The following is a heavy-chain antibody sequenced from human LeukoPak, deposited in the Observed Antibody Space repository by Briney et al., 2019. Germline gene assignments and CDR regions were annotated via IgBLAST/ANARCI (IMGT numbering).Heavy chain of an antibody. D-gene: IGHD4-23*01. CDR1: GVAMSGYD. Sequence: SETLSLTCTVSGVAMSGYDMTWIRQSPGPGLEWIGNIYDSTNIKKNPSLKSRITISAAPSTNQMSLMLSSVPAADLAVYYCARHGGRWAFDIWGQGTMVTVSS. J-gene: IGHJ3*02. CDR2: IYDSTNI. V-gene: IGHV4-59*08. CDR3: ARHGGRWAFDI.